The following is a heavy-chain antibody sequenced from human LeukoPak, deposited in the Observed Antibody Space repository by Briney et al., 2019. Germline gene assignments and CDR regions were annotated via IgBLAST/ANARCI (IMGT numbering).Heavy chain of an antibody. J-gene: IGHJ4*02. CDR2: INHSGST. Sequence: SETLSLTCAVYGGSFSGYYWSWIRQPPGKGLEWIGEINHSGSTNYNPSLKSRVTISVDTSKNQFSLKLSSVTAADTAVYYCARSRAAYYDFWSGYTNGGYYFDYWGQGTLVTVSP. CDR1: GGSFSGYY. V-gene: IGHV4-34*01. CDR3: ARSRAAYYDFWSGYTNGGYYFDY. D-gene: IGHD3-3*01.